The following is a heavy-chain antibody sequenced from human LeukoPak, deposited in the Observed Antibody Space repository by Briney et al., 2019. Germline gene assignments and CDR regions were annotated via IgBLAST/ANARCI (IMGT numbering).Heavy chain of an antibody. D-gene: IGHD2-15*01. CDR3: AKSRIVDHRGYFDY. CDR1: GFPFGSYP. J-gene: IGHJ4*02. CDR2: IGTTDDT. Sequence: GGSLRLSCVASGFPFGSYPMTWVRQSPVKGLEWVTTIGTTDDTYYADSVKGRFTISRDNYKDTLYLQMHSLGAEDTAIYYCAKSRIVDHRGYFDYWGQGTLVTVSS. V-gene: IGHV3-23*01.